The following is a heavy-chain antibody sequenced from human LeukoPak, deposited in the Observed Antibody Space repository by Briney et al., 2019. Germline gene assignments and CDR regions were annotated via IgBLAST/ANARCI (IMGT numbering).Heavy chain of an antibody. D-gene: IGHD3-10*01. J-gene: IGHJ5*02. CDR3: ARKRFGELFLFDP. CDR1: GGSFSGYY. CDR2: INHSGST. Sequence: SETLSLTCAVYGGSFSGYYWSWIRQPPGKGLEWIGEINHSGSTNYNPSLKSRVTISVDTSKNQFSLKLSSVTAADTAVYYCARKRFGELFLFDPWGQGTLVTVSS. V-gene: IGHV4-34*01.